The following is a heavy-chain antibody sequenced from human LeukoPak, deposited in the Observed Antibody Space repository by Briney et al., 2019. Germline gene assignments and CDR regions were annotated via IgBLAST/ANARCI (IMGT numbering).Heavy chain of an antibody. CDR3: ARSERYSSGWYFYFDY. CDR1: GGSISTYY. Sequence: SETLSLTCTVSGGSISTYYWSWIRQPPGKGLEWIGYIYYSGSTNYNPSLKSRVTISIDTSKNQFSLNLSSVAAADTAVYYCARSERYSSGWYFYFDYWGQGTLVTVSS. V-gene: IGHV4-59*01. CDR2: IYYSGST. J-gene: IGHJ4*02. D-gene: IGHD6-19*01.